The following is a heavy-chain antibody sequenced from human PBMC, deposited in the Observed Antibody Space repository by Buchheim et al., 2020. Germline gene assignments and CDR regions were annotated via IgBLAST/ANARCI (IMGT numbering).Heavy chain of an antibody. CDR3: AREGYCSSTSCFDYYYYYGMDV. CDR2: IYYSGST. V-gene: IGHV4-31*03. J-gene: IGHJ6*02. Sequence: QVQLQESGPGLVKPSQTLSLTCTVSGGSISSGGYYWSWIRQHPGKGLEWIGYIYYSGSTYYNPSLKSRVTISVDTSKNQFSLKLSSVTAADTAVYYCAREGYCSSTSCFDYYYYYGMDVWGQGTT. D-gene: IGHD2-2*01. CDR1: GGSISSGGYY.